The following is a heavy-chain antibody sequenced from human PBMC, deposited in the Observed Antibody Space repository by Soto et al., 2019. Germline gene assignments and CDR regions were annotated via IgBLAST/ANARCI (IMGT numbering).Heavy chain of an antibody. D-gene: IGHD2-8*01. Sequence: EASVKVSCKASGGTFSSYAISWVRQAPGQGLEWMGGIIPIFGTANYAQKFQGRVTITADESTSTAYMELSSLRSEDTAVYYCARANGVFYYYGMDVWGQGTTVTVSS. CDR3: ARANGVFYYYGMDV. CDR2: IIPIFGTA. J-gene: IGHJ6*02. CDR1: GGTFSSYA. V-gene: IGHV1-69*13.